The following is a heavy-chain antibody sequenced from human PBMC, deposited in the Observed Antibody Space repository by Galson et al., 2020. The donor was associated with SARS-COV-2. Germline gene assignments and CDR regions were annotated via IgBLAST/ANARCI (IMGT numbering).Heavy chain of an antibody. D-gene: IGHD3-16*01. J-gene: IGHJ6*02. CDR3: AREMVKLKPRGNYDTEIFYFGGMDV. Sequence: ASVKVSCKASGYTFNKYGITWVRQAPGQGLEWKGWIGAYNGNTHYAQKFQDRVTLTTDTATNTAYMELRSLTSADTAIYYCAREMVKLKPRGNYDTEIFYFGGMDVWGQGTTVTVSS. CDR1: GYTFNKYG. CDR2: IGAYNGNT. V-gene: IGHV1-18*01.